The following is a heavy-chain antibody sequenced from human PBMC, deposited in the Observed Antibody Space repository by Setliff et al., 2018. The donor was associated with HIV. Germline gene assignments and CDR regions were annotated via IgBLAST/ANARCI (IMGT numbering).Heavy chain of an antibody. CDR2: INPNTGKT. CDR3: ARGFFSGTYHYFDS. J-gene: IGHJ5*01. CDR1: GYNFKEHY. V-gene: IGHV1-2*06. D-gene: IGHD1-26*01. Sequence: ASVKVSCKTSGYNFKEHYIHWVRQAPGQGLEWMGQINPNTGKTKFTQKFQDRVTVTRDTSINTVYMDLVRLRYDDTAIYYCARGFFSGTYHYFDSWGQGSLVTVSS.